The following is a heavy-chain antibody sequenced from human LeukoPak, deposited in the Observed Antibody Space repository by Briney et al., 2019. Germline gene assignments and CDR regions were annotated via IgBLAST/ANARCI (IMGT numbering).Heavy chain of an antibody. V-gene: IGHV4-4*07. D-gene: IGHD3-10*01. CDR3: AREGVYYYGSGSPIDY. Sequence: PSETPSLTCTVSGGSISSYYWSWIRQPAGKGLEWIGRIYTSGSTNYNPSLKSRVTMSVDTSKNQFSLKLSSVTAADTAVYYCAREGVYYYGSGSPIDYWGQGTLVTVSS. J-gene: IGHJ4*02. CDR2: IYTSGST. CDR1: GGSISSYY.